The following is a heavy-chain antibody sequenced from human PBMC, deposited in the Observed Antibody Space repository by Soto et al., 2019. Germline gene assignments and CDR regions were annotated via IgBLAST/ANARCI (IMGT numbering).Heavy chain of an antibody. CDR1: GYTFTRNW. CDR2: IFPIDSDT. CDR3: ATPGGRDFNAFDV. V-gene: IGHV5-51*01. Sequence: GESLKISCKGSGYTFTRNWIGWVRQMPGKGLEWMGIIFPIDSDTRYSPSSQGQVTISADNSISAAYLQWSSLKASDTAIYYCATPGGRDFNAFDVWGQGTMVTVSS. D-gene: IGHD2-21*02. J-gene: IGHJ3*01.